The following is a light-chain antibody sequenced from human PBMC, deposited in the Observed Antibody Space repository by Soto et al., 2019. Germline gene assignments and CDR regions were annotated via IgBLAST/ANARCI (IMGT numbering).Light chain of an antibody. V-gene: IGKV1-9*01. J-gene: IGKJ2*01. Sequence: IQLTQSPSSLSASVGDRVTITCRASQGISSYLAWYQQKPGKAPKLLIYAASTLQSGVPSRFSGSGSGTDFTLTISSLQPEDFATYYYQQLNSYPWYTFGQGTKLEIK. CDR1: QGISSY. CDR3: QQLNSYPWYT. CDR2: AAS.